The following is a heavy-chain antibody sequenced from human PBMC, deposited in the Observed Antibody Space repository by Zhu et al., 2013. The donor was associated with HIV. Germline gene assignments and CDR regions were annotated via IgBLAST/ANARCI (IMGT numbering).Heavy chain of an antibody. CDR3: ARDRSRYGSAATDFDL. CDR2: INTNTGET. D-gene: IGHD6-25*01. Sequence: QVQLVQSGAEVKKPGASVKVSCQASGYTFAAYYVHWVRQAPGQGLEWMGWINTNTGETKYAQNFRGRVTMTRDMSINTAYMEFSRLRSDDTAIYYCARDRSRYGSAATDFDLWGRGTRLTVSA. J-gene: IGHJ2*01. CDR1: GYTFAAYY. V-gene: IGHV1-2*02.